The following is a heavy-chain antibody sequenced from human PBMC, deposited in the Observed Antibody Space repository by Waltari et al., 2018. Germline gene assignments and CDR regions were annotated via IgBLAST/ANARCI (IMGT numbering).Heavy chain of an antibody. CDR2: INFSGKK. Sequence: QVQVQESGPGLVKPSETLSLSCLVSGTSVRSGFYWGWIRQSPEKGLEWIGSINFSGKKFYSPSLRGRVTLSVDTAKNEVSLSLTSVSAADTAVYFCATSNNFGLPGAFDSWGQGTPITVSA. V-gene: IGHV4-38-2*01. CDR3: ATSNNFGLPGAFDS. CDR1: GTSVRSGFY. D-gene: IGHD3-3*01. J-gene: IGHJ4*02.